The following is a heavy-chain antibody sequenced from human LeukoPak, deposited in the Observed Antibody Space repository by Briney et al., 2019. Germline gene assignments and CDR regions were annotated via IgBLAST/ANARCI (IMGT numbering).Heavy chain of an antibody. CDR2: IYYSGST. Sequence: SETLSLTCTVSGGSISSSSYYWGCIRQPPGKGLEWIGSIYYSGSTYYNPSLKSRVTISVDTSKNQFSLKLSSVTAADTAVYYCARRSSQWEPRAFDIWGQGTMVTVSS. J-gene: IGHJ3*02. D-gene: IGHD1-26*01. V-gene: IGHV4-39*01. CDR3: ARRSSQWEPRAFDI. CDR1: GGSISSSSYY.